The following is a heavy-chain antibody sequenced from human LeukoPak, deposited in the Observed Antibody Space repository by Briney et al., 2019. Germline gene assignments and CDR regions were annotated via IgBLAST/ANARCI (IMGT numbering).Heavy chain of an antibody. J-gene: IGHJ4*02. D-gene: IGHD3-22*01. Sequence: ASVKVSCKASGYTFTSYYMHWVRQAPGQGPGWMGIINPSGGSTSYAQKFQGRVTMTRDTSTSTVYMELSSLRSEDTAVYYCAREANYYDSSGPEFDYWGQGTLVTVSS. V-gene: IGHV1-46*01. CDR2: INPSGGST. CDR3: AREANYYDSSGPEFDY. CDR1: GYTFTSYY.